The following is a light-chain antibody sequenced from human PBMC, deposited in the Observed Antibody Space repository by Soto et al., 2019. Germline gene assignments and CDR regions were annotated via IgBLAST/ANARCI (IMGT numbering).Light chain of an antibody. Sequence: IQMTQSPSTLSASVGDTVTSTSQSSQTNSNWLARYQQKPGKAPNLLIFEASTLESGVPSRFSGSGSETEFTLTISSLQPDDFATYYCQQYHSFSYTFGQGTKVDIK. CDR1: QTNSNW. V-gene: IGKV1-5*03. CDR2: EAS. CDR3: QQYHSFSYT. J-gene: IGKJ2*01.